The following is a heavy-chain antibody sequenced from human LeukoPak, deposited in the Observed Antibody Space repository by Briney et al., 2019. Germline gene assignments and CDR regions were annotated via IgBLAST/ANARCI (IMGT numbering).Heavy chain of an antibody. CDR3: ARVDPGSDYDSSGLYFDY. V-gene: IGHV1-46*01. CDR2: INPSGGST. CDR1: GYTFTGYY. Sequence: ASVKVSCKASGYTFTGYYMHWVRQAPGQGLEWMGIINPSGGSTSYAQKFQGRVTMTRDTSTSTVYMELSSLRSEDTAVYYCARVDPGSDYDSSGLYFDYWGQGTLVTVSS. D-gene: IGHD3-22*01. J-gene: IGHJ4*02.